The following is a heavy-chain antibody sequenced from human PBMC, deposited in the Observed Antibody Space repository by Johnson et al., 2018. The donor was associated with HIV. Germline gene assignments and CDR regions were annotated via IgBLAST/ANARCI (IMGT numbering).Heavy chain of an antibody. CDR2: ISSSGSTI. V-gene: IGHV3-11*04. CDR3: ARSKDCSGGSCPDGFDI. Sequence: QVQLVESGGGLVKPGGSLRLSCAASGFTFSDYYMSWFRQAPGKGLEWVSYISSSGSTIYYADSVKGRFTISRDNGMNSLYLQMNSLRAEDTAVYYCARSKDCSGGSCPDGFDIWGQGTMVIVSS. CDR1: GFTFSDYY. D-gene: IGHD2-15*01. J-gene: IGHJ3*02.